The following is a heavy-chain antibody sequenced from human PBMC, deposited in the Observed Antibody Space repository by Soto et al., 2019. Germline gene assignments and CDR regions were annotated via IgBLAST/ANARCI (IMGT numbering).Heavy chain of an antibody. J-gene: IGHJ6*02. CDR3: ARVATAAVWDYYGMDV. D-gene: IGHD6-13*01. V-gene: IGHV4-59*01. Sequence: PSETLSLTCTVSGGSISSYYWSWIRQPPGKGLEWIGYIYYSGSTNYNPSLKSRVTISVDTSKNQFSLKLSSVAAADTAVYYCARVATAAVWDYYGMDVWGQGTTVTV. CDR2: IYYSGST. CDR1: GGSISSYY.